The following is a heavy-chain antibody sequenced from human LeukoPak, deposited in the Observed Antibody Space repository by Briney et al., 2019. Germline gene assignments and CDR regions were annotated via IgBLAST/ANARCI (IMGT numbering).Heavy chain of an antibody. CDR2: IYYSGST. CDR1: GGSISSGDYY. V-gene: IGHV4-30-4*08. D-gene: IGHD1-26*01. J-gene: IGHJ6*03. Sequence: KTSQTLSLTCTVSGGSISSGDYYWSWIRQPPGKGLEWIGYIYYSGSTNYNPSLKSRVTISVDTSKNQFSLKLSSVTAADTAVYYCARPNFSGYYYMDVWGKGTTVTVSS. CDR3: ARPNFSGYYYMDV.